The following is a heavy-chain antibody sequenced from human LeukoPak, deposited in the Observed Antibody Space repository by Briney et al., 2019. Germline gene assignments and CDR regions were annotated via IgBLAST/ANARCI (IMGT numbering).Heavy chain of an antibody. CDR2: IKQDGSEK. Sequence: ETLSLTCSVSGGSITGYYWSWVRQAPGKGLEWVANIKQDGSEKYYVDSVKGRFTISRDNAKNSLYLQMNSLRAEDTAVYYCARAGFPTAMAYFDYWGQGTLVTVSS. D-gene: IGHD5-18*01. CDR3: ARAGFPTAMAYFDY. J-gene: IGHJ4*02. CDR1: GGSITGYY. V-gene: IGHV3-7*01.